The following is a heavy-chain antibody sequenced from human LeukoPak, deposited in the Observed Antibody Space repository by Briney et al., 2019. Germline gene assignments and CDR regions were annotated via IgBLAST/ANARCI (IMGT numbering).Heavy chain of an antibody. Sequence: GRSLRLSCAASGFTFSSYTIPWVPQAPGKGLEWVTIISYDGSNKYYADSVKGRFTISRDNSKNTLYLQMNSLRAEDTAVYYCARGGQGYDLNWFDPWGQGTLVTVSS. J-gene: IGHJ5*02. D-gene: IGHD3-3*01. CDR2: ISYDGSNK. CDR3: ARGGQGYDLNWFDP. V-gene: IGHV3-30-3*01. CDR1: GFTFSSYT.